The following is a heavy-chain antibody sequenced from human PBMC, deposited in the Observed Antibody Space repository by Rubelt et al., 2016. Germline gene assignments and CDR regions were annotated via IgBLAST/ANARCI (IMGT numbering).Heavy chain of an antibody. D-gene: IGHD6-19*01. V-gene: IGHV4-38-2*02. J-gene: IGHJ4*02. Sequence: QVQLQESGPGLVKPSETLSLTCTVSGYSISSGYYWGWIRQPPGKGLDWIGSIFRGGGPYYNPAPKSRVTISVDPSNNQFSLKLSFVTAADTAVYYCARDHSSGWYLEGFFDYWGQGTLVTVSS. CDR2: IFRGGGP. CDR1: GYSISSGYY. CDR3: ARDHSSGWYLEGFFDY.